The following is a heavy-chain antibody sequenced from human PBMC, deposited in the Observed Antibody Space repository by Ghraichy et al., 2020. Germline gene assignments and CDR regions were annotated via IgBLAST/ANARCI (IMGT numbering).Heavy chain of an antibody. CDR3: AKDFWSGTRNSPAEYFQH. V-gene: IGHV3-30*18. CDR2: ISYDGSNK. J-gene: IGHJ1*01. D-gene: IGHD3-3*01. Sequence: GGSLRLSCAASGFTFSSYGMHWVRQAPGKGLEWVAVISYDGSNKYYADSVKGRFTISRDNSKNTLYLQMNSLRAEDTAVYYCAKDFWSGTRNSPAEYFQHWGQGTLVNVSS. CDR1: GFTFSSYG.